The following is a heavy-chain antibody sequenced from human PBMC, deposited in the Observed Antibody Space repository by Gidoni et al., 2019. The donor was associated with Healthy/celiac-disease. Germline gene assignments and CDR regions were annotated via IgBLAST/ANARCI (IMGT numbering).Heavy chain of an antibody. CDR1: GCTFSSYW. J-gene: IGHJ4*02. CDR3: ARRFSVFALDY. CDR2: IKQDGSEK. V-gene: IGHV3-7*03. D-gene: IGHD3-10*02. Sequence: EVQLVDSGGGLVQPRGSLRLSCADSGCTFSSYWMSWVRQAPGKGLEWVANIKQDGSEKYYVASVKGRFTISRDNAKNSLYLQLNSLRAEDTAVYYCARRFSVFALDYWGQGTLVTVSS.